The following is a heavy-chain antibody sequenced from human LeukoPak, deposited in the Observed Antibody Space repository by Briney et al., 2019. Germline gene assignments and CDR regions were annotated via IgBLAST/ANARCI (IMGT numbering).Heavy chain of an antibody. CDR3: ARDRAVAG. J-gene: IGHJ4*02. D-gene: IGHD6-19*01. CDR2: ISSSGSYI. Sequence: PGGSLRLSCAASGFTFSSYSMNWVRQAPGKGLEWVSSISSSGSYIYYADSVKGRFTISRDNAKNSLYLQMNSLRAEDTAVYYCARDRAVAGWGQGTLVTVSS. CDR1: GFTFSSYS. V-gene: IGHV3-21*01.